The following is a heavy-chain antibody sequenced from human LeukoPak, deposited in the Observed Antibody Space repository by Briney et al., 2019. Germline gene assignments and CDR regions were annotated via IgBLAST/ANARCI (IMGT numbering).Heavy chain of an antibody. CDR1: GGSISSYY. Sequence: SETLSLTCTVSGGSISSYYWSWIRQPAGKGLEWIGRIYTSGSTNYNPSLKSRVTMSVDTSKNQFSLKLRSVTAADTAVYSCARMWSTYCNGGSCPHQPNYWGQGILVTVSS. V-gene: IGHV4-4*07. CDR2: IYTSGST. J-gene: IGHJ4*02. CDR3: ARMWSTYCNGGSCPHQPNY. D-gene: IGHD2-15*01.